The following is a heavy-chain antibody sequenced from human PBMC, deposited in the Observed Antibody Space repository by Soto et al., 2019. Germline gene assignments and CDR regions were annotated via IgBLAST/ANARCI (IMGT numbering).Heavy chain of an antibody. CDR1: GFSVNRGYYY. Sequence: SETLSLTCTVSGFSVNRGYYYWAWMRQPPGKGLQWIGSVYYIGGTHQNPSQSRFIISIDTAKNQISLRLKSVTAADTAVYYCARHFRSYSGGYQWFGPSGQGTLVTVCS. J-gene: IGHJ5*02. V-gene: IGHV4-39*01. CDR3: ARHFRSYSGGYQWFGP. CDR2: VYYIGGT. D-gene: IGHD3-22*01.